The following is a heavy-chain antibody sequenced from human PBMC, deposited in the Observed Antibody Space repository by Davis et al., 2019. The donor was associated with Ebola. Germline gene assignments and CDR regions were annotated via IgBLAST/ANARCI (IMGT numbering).Heavy chain of an antibody. Sequence: ETLSLTCTISGGSISNYYWSWIRQPPGKGLEWIGYVYYSGTTSYNPSLKSRVTISIGTSKDQFSLRLTSVTEADTAVYYCAKGVGDYGWFDPWGQGTLVTVSA. CDR1: GGSISNYY. D-gene: IGHD4-17*01. CDR2: VYYSGTT. J-gene: IGHJ5*02. V-gene: IGHV4-59*01. CDR3: AKGVGDYGWFDP.